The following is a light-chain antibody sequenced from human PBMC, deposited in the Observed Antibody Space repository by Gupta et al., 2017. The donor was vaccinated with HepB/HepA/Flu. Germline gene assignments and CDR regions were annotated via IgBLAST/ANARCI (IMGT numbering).Light chain of an antibody. CDR3: QSYDSSLSGYV. Sequence: QLVLTQPPSVSGAPGQRVTISCTGSSSNIGAGYDVCWYQQVSGTAPKLVIYVNNKRPSGVPARFSGSKSCTTASLAITGLQAEDEAYYYCQSYDSSLSGYVFGIGTRVTVL. CDR1: SSNIGAGYD. J-gene: IGLJ1*01. V-gene: IGLV1-40*01. CDR2: VNN.